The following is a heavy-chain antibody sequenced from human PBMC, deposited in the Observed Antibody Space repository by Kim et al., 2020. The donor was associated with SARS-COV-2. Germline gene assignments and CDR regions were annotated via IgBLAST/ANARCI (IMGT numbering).Heavy chain of an antibody. CDR2: ISSSSSYI. D-gene: IGHD2-15*01. CDR1: GFTFSSYS. Sequence: GGSLRLSCAASGFTFSSYSMNWVRQAPGKGLEWVSSISSSSSYIYYADSVKGRFTISRDNAKNSLYLQMNSLRAEDTAVYYCARGVLGYCSGGSCYQARLWYFDLWGRGTLVTVSS. V-gene: IGHV3-21*01. J-gene: IGHJ2*01. CDR3: ARGVLGYCSGGSCYQARLWYFDL.